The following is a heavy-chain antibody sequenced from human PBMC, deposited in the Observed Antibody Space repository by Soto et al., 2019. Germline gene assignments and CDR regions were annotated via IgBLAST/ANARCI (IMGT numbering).Heavy chain of an antibody. CDR1: GFTFSSYG. D-gene: IGHD5-12*01. Sequence: PGGSLRLSCAASGFTFSSYGMHWVRQAPGKGLEWVAVISYDGSNKYYADSVKGRFTISRDNSKNTLYLQMNSLRAEDTAVYYCARERRVAMRHRYFDYWGQGTLVTVSS. CDR2: ISYDGSNK. CDR3: ARERRVAMRHRYFDY. V-gene: IGHV3-30*03. J-gene: IGHJ4*02.